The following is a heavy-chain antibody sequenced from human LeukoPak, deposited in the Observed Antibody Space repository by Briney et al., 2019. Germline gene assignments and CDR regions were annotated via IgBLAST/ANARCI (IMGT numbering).Heavy chain of an antibody. D-gene: IGHD6-6*01. Sequence: ASVKVSCKASGYTFTSYDINWVRQATGQGLEWMGWMNPNSGNTGYAQKFQGRVTITRNTSISTAYMELSSLRFEDTAVYYCARESSIAAPGFDYWGQGTLVTVSS. CDR1: GYTFTSYD. V-gene: IGHV1-8*03. CDR3: ARESSIAAPGFDY. J-gene: IGHJ4*02. CDR2: MNPNSGNT.